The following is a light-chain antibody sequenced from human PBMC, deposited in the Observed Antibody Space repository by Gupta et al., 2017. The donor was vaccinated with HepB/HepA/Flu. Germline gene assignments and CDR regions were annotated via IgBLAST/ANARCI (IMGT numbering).Light chain of an antibody. Sequence: IVFTQSPGTLSLSPGERATLSCSASQSVSSSYLAWYQQKPGQAPRLLIYGGSSRATGIPDRFSGSGSGTDFTLNISRLEPEDFAVYYCQQDGRSPITFGQGTRLEIK. CDR3: QQDGRSPIT. CDR2: GGS. J-gene: IGKJ5*01. V-gene: IGKV3-20*01. CDR1: QSVSSSY.